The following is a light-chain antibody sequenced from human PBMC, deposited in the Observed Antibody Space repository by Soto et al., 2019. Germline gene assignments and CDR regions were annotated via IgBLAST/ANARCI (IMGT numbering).Light chain of an antibody. J-gene: IGLJ3*02. Sequence: SYELTQPPSVSVAPGQTARITCGGNNIGSKSEHWYQQKPGQAPVLVVFDDSDRPSGTPERFSGANSGNTATLTISRVDAGDEADYYCQLWDSSSDHWVFGGGTKLTVL. CDR2: DDS. V-gene: IGLV3-21*02. CDR1: NIGSKS. CDR3: QLWDSSSDHWV.